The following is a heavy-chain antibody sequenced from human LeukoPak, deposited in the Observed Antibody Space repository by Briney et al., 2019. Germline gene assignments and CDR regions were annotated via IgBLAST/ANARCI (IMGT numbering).Heavy chain of an antibody. V-gene: IGHV3-23*01. Sequence: GGSLRLSCAASGFTFSSYAMSWVRQAPGKGLEWVSAISGSGGSTYYADSVKGRFTISRDNSKNTLYLQMNSQRAEDTAVYYCAKDPLLWFGEPKKYFDYWGQGTLVAVSS. CDR3: AKDPLLWFGEPKKYFDY. CDR1: GFTFSSYA. D-gene: IGHD3-10*01. CDR2: ISGSGGST. J-gene: IGHJ4*02.